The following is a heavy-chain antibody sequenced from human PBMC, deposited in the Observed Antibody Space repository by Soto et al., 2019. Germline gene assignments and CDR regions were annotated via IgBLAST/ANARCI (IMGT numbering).Heavy chain of an antibody. CDR2: INSDGSRSST. D-gene: IGHD2-2*01. V-gene: IGHV3-74*03. Sequence: EVQLVESGGGLVQPGGSLRLSCAASGFPFSNYWMHWIRQAPGKGLVWVSEINSDGSRSSTTYADSVKGRFTISRDNVKNTLYLQMNSLRPEETAVYSCASLSAPVDYGGRGTLVTVSS. CDR3: ASLSAPVDY. CDR1: GFPFSNYW. J-gene: IGHJ4*02.